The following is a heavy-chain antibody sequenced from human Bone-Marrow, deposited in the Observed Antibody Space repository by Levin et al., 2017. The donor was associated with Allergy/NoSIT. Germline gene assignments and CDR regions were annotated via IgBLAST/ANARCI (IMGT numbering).Heavy chain of an antibody. Sequence: SQTLSLTCNVSGDSVSSSSFYWSWIRQSPGKGLEWIGYIFYTGSTNYNPSFKGRVTISLDTPQNQFSLNLGSVTAADTAVYYCATRDRDYVDIRGYPILSDVWGQGTLVTVSS. CDR3: ATRDRDYVDIRGYPILSDV. CDR1: GDSVSSSSFY. J-gene: IGHJ4*02. V-gene: IGHV4-61*01. D-gene: IGHD3-22*01. CDR2: IFYTGST.